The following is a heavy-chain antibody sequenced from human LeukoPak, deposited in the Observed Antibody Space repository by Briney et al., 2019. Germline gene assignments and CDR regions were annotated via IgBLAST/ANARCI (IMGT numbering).Heavy chain of an antibody. D-gene: IGHD1-26*01. V-gene: IGHV1-46*01. CDR2: NFFHDGST. CDR1: GYSFTSHH. J-gene: IGHJ4*02. Sequence: ASVKVSCKPSGYSFTSHHMHWVRQAPGQGLEWMGINFFHDGSTSNTQKFQGRVTMTRDTSTSTVYMELSSLRSEDTAVYYCARRSGSYPYYFDYWGQGTLVTVSS. CDR3: ARRSGSYPYYFDY.